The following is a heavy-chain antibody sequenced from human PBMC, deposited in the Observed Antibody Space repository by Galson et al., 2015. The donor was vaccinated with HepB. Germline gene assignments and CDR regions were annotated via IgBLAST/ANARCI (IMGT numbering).Heavy chain of an antibody. Sequence: SLRLSCAASGFTFTSYAMSWVRQAPGKGLEWVSGISGADFTTYYADSVKGRFTVSRDNSKNTVYLQMNSLRDEDTAVYYCAKPPPGHQQVPEYFYHWGQGTLVIVS. J-gene: IGHJ1*01. CDR2: ISGADFTT. CDR1: GFTFTSYA. CDR3: AKPPPGHQQVPEYFYH. V-gene: IGHV3-23*01. D-gene: IGHD6-13*01.